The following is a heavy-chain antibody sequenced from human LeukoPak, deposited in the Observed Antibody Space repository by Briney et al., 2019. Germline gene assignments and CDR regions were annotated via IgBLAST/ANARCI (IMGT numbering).Heavy chain of an antibody. J-gene: IGHJ4*02. Sequence: GGSLRLSCAASGFTLSSSEMSRVRQAPGKGLEWVANIKQDESEKYYVDSVKGRFTISRDNAKNSVYLQMNSLRGEDMAVYYCVRGGTTSYDYWGQGTLVTVSS. CDR2: IKQDESEK. CDR1: GFTLSSSE. CDR3: VRGGTTSYDY. V-gene: IGHV3-7*01. D-gene: IGHD1-7*01.